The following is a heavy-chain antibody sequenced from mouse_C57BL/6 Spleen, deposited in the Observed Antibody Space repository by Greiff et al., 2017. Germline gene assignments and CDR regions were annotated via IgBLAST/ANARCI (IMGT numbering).Heavy chain of an antibody. Sequence: EVKVVESEGGLVQPGSSMKLSCTASGFTFSDYYMAWVRQVPEKGLEWVANINYDGSSTYYLDSLKSRFIISRDNAKNILYLQMSSLKSEDTATYYCARVPEGYFDVWGTGTTVTVSS. CDR3: ARVPEGYFDV. J-gene: IGHJ1*03. V-gene: IGHV5-16*01. CDR1: GFTFSDYY. CDR2: INYDGSST.